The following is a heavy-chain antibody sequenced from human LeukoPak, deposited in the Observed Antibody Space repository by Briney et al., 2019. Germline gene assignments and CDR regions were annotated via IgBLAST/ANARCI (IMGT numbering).Heavy chain of an antibody. CDR1: GFTFSSYS. Sequence: GGSLRLSCAASGFTFSSYSMNWVRQAPGKGLEWVSSISSSSSYIYYADSVKGRFTISRDNAKNPLYLQMNSLRAEDTAVYYCATIPGIAAAGTGTLDYWGQGTLVTVSS. CDR3: ATIPGIAAAGTGTLDY. D-gene: IGHD6-13*01. J-gene: IGHJ4*02. CDR2: ISSSSSYI. V-gene: IGHV3-21*01.